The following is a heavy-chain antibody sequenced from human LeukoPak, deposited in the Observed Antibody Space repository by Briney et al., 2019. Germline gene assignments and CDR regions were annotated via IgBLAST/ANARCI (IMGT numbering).Heavy chain of an antibody. CDR2: ISAYNGNT. CDR1: GYTSTSYG. D-gene: IGHD1-26*01. Sequence: GASVKVSCKASGYTSTSYGISWVRQAPGQGLEWMGWISAYNGNTNYAQKLQGRVTMTTDTSTSTVYMELRSLRPDDTAVYYCAREMGSGSYYPTDYWGQGTLVTVSS. J-gene: IGHJ4*02. CDR3: AREMGSGSYYPTDY. V-gene: IGHV1-18*01.